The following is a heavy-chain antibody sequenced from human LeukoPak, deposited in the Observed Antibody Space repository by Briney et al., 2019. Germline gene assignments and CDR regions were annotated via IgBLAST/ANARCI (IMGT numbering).Heavy chain of an antibody. CDR1: GGSISSFY. CDR2: IYYSGST. Sequence: SETLSLTCTVSGGSISSFYWNWIRQPPGKGLEWIGNIYYSGSTKYNPSLKSRVTISVDRSRNQFSLKLSSVTAADTAVYHCASAPGYCSGCSCAFDYWGQGTLVTVSS. J-gene: IGHJ4*02. V-gene: IGHV4-59*08. D-gene: IGHD2-15*01. CDR3: ASAPGYCSGCSCAFDY.